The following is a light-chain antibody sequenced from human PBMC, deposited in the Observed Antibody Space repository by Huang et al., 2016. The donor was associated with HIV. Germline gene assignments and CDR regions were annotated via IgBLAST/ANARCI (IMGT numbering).Light chain of an antibody. CDR3: QQYGRT. V-gene: IGKV3-20*01. CDR1: QSMSAGY. CDR2: GGS. Sequence: EVVLTQSPGTLSLSPGEGATLSCRASQSMSAGYFAWYQQKPGQAPRLLIYGGSIRATGIPTRFSARGTGTDFSLTISRLEPEDFAVYYCQQYGRTFGQGTKLEIK. J-gene: IGKJ2*02.